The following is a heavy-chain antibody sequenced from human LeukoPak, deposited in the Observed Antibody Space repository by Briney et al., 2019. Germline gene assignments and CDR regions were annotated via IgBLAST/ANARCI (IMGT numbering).Heavy chain of an antibody. CDR2: IWSDGSNK. CDR3: ARDLFDYGDYGSFDY. J-gene: IGHJ4*02. Sequence: GRSLRLSCAASGFTFSSYGMHWVRQAPGKGLEWVPVIWSDGSNKFYADSVKGRFTISRDNSKNTLYLQMNSLRAEDTAVYYCARDLFDYGDYGSFDYWGQGTLVTVSS. V-gene: IGHV3-33*01. D-gene: IGHD4-17*01. CDR1: GFTFSSYG.